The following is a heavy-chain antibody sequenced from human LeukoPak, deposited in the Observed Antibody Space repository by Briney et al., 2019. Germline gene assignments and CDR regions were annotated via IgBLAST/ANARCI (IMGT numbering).Heavy chain of an antibody. D-gene: IGHD2-21*01. CDR2: IYYSGST. CDR1: GGSISTSSYY. CDR3: AETGSRDYWYFDL. J-gene: IGHJ2*01. V-gene: IGHV4-39*01. Sequence: ASETLSLTCTVSGGSISTSSYYWGWIRQPPGKGLEWIGNIYYSGSTYYNPSLKSRVTISVDTSKNQFSLKLSSVTAADTAVYYCAETGSRDYWYFDLWGRGTLVTVSS.